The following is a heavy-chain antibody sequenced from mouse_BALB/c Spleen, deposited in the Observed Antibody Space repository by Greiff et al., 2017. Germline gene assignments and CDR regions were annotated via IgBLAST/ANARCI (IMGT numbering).Heavy chain of an antibody. D-gene: IGHD2-4*01. Sequence: VQLKQSGAELVKPGASVKLSCTASGFNIKDTYMHWVKQRPEQGLEWIGRIDPANGNTKYDPKFQGKATITADTSSNTAYLQLSSLTSEDTAVYYCAPTMIRDWGQGTTLTVSS. V-gene: IGHV14-3*02. CDR3: APTMIRD. CDR1: GFNIKDTY. J-gene: IGHJ2*01. CDR2: IDPANGNT.